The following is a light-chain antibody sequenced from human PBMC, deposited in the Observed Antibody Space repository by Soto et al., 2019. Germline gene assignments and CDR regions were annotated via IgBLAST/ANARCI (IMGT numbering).Light chain of an antibody. V-gene: IGLV2-14*01. Sequence: QSVLTQPASVSGSPGQSITISCTGTSSDVGTYNFVSWYQHHPGKAPKLMIYEVSNRPSGVSNRFSGSKSGNTASLTISGLQAEDEAQYYCSSYSSANTVIFGGGTKLTVL. J-gene: IGLJ2*01. CDR3: SSYSSANTVI. CDR1: SSDVGTYNF. CDR2: EVS.